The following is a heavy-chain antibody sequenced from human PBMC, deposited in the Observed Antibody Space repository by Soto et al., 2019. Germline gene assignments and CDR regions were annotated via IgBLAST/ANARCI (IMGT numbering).Heavy chain of an antibody. CDR2: ISAYNGNT. D-gene: IGHD3-9*01. CDR3: ARACGEDDILTGYGNWFDP. Sequence: ASVKVSCKASGYTFTSYGISWVRQAPGQGLEWMGWISAYNGNTNYAQKLQGRVTMTTDTSTSTAYMELRSLRSEDTAVYYCARACGEDDILTGYGNWFDPWGQGTLVTVSS. J-gene: IGHJ5*02. V-gene: IGHV1-18*01. CDR1: GYTFTSYG.